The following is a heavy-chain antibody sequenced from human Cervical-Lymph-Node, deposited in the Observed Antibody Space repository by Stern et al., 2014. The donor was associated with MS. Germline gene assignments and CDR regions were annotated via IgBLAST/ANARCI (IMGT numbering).Heavy chain of an antibody. CDR2: IYPNEPDS. J-gene: IGHJ5*02. Sequence: EVQLVESGAKVKTPGESLKISCKGSGYSFPNYWIAWVRQTPGKGLEWIGLIYPNEPDSIYSPSFEGQVTMSVEKSISTAYLQWRGLKASDSAMYYCARGDRRNWFDPWGQGTLVTVSS. D-gene: IGHD3-10*01. CDR1: GYSFPNYW. CDR3: ARGDRRNWFDP. V-gene: IGHV5-51*03.